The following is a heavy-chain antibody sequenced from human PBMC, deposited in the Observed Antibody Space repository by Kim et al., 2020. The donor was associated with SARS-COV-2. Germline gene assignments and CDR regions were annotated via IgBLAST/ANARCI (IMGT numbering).Heavy chain of an antibody. J-gene: IGHJ3*02. CDR3: ARDARLRFDAFDI. V-gene: IGHV4-39*06. D-gene: IGHD4-17*01. Sequence: YKPSLKSRVTRSVDTSKNQCALKRGSVTAADTAVYYWARDARLRFDAFDIWGQGTMVTVAS.